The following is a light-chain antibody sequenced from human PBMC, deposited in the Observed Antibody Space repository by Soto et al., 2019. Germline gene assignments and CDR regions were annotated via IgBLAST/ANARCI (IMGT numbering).Light chain of an antibody. Sequence: DIQMTQSPSSLSASVGDRVTITCRAGQFIVKYLNWYQQKPGKAPKLLIFGALNLEDGVPSRFSGSGSGTEFTLTISGLLPDDFATYICQQTYTAVSFGPGTTVEI. CDR2: GAL. CDR1: QFIVKY. CDR3: QQTYTAVS. V-gene: IGKV1-39*01. J-gene: IGKJ3*01.